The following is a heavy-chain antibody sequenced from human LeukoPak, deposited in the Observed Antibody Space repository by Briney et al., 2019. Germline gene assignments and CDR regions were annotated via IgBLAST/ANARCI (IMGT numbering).Heavy chain of an antibody. CDR2: IDPSDSYT. J-gene: IGHJ4*02. V-gene: IGHV5-10-1*01. Sequence: GESLKISCKGSGYSFTSYWISWVRQMPGKGLEWMGRIDPSDSYTNYSPSFQGHVTISADKSISTAYLQWSSLKASDTAMYYCATSLTPGYSSGWYPYYFDYWGQGTLVTVSS. CDR1: GYSFTSYW. D-gene: IGHD6-19*01. CDR3: ATSLTPGYSSGWYPYYFDY.